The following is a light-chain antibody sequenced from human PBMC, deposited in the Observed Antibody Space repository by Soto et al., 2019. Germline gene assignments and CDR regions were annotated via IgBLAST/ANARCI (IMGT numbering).Light chain of an antibody. J-gene: IGLJ1*01. Sequence: QSVLPQPTPVTGSPGQSITISCTGTSSDVGGYNYVSWYQQHPGKAPKLMIYEVSNRPSGVSNRFSGSKSGNTASLTISGLQAEDEADYYCSSYTSSSTYVFGTGTKVTVL. CDR2: EVS. CDR1: SSDVGGYNY. V-gene: IGLV2-14*01. CDR3: SSYTSSSTYV.